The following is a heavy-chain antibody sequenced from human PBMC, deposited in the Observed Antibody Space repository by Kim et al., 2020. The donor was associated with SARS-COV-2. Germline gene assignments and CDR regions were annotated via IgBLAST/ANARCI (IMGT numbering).Heavy chain of an antibody. CDR1: GGSISSGGYY. J-gene: IGHJ6*02. CDR2: IYYSGST. Sequence: SETLSLTCTVSGGSISSGGYYWSWIRQHPGKGLEWIGYIYYSGSTYYNPSLKSRVTISVDTSKNQFSLKLSSVTAADTAVYYCARGAAAGTYYYGMDVWGQGTTVTVSS. CDR3: ARGAAAGTYYYGMDV. V-gene: IGHV4-31*03. D-gene: IGHD6-13*01.